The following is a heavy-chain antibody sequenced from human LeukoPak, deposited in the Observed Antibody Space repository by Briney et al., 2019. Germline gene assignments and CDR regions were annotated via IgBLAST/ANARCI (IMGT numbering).Heavy chain of an antibody. J-gene: IGHJ6*03. CDR1: GYTFSSYA. Sequence: QPGGSLRLSCAASGYTFSSYAMSWVRQAPGKGLEWVSAISGSGGSTYYADSVKGRFTISRDNSKNTLYLRMNSLSAEDTAVYYCAKAVRGYSYGFIDYYYYMDVWGKGTTVTVSS. CDR3: AKAVRGYSYGFIDYYYYMDV. D-gene: IGHD5-18*01. V-gene: IGHV3-23*01. CDR2: ISGSGGST.